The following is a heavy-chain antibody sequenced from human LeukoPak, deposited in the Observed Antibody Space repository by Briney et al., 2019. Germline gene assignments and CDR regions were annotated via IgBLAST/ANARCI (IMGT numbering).Heavy chain of an antibody. V-gene: IGHV5-51*01. CDR3: ARRSGSYYYFDY. J-gene: IGHJ4*02. Sequence: GASLQISCKGSGSIFTNYWIGWVRQLPGKGLEWMGIIYPGDSDTTYSPSFQGQVTISADKSINTAYLQWSSLKASDTAMYFCARRSGSYYYFDYWGQGTLVTVSS. CDR2: IYPGDSDT. CDR1: GSIFTNYW. D-gene: IGHD1-26*01.